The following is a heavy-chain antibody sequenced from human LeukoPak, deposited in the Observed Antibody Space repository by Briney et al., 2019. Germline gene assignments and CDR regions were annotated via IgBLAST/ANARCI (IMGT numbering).Heavy chain of an antibody. Sequence: GGSLRLSCAASGFTFSNYGMSWVRQAPGKGLEWVSTISGSGGSTYYADSMKGRFTISRDNSKNTLYLQMNSLRAEDTAVYYCAKRGTSGSYYHFDFWGQGTLVTVSS. V-gene: IGHV3-23*01. D-gene: IGHD1-26*01. J-gene: IGHJ4*02. CDR1: GFTFSNYG. CDR3: AKRGTSGSYYHFDF. CDR2: ISGSGGST.